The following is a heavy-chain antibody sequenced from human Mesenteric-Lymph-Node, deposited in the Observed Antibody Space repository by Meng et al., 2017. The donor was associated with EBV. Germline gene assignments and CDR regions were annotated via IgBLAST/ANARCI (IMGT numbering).Heavy chain of an antibody. Sequence: QVQLQQWGAGLLKPSETLSLTCAVYGGSFSGYYWSWIRQPPGKGLEWIGEINHSGSTNYNPSLKSRVTISVDTSKNQFSLKLSSVTAADTAVYYCARKEQQLVHYFDYWGQGTLVTVS. CDR3: ARKEQQLVHYFDY. CDR2: INHSGST. D-gene: IGHD6-13*01. CDR1: GGSFSGYY. J-gene: IGHJ4*02. V-gene: IGHV4-34*01.